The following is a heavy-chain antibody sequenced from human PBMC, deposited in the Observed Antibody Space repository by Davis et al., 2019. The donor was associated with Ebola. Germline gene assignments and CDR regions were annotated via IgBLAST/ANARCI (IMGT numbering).Heavy chain of an antibody. CDR3: ARHSCGGRLQPLYYYYGMDV. V-gene: IGHV4-59*08. D-gene: IGHD2-21*01. Sequence: PSETLSLTCTVSGGSISSYYWSWIRQPPGKGLEWIGYIYYSGSTNYNPSLKSRVTISVDTSKNQFSLKLSSVTAADTAVYYCARHSCGGRLQPLYYYYGMDVWGQGTTVTVSS. CDR1: GGSISSYY. J-gene: IGHJ6*02. CDR2: IYYSGST.